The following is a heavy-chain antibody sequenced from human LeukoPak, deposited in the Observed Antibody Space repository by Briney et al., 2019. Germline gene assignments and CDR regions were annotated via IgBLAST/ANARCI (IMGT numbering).Heavy chain of an antibody. J-gene: IGHJ4*02. CDR2: IYFSGST. CDR1: GGSISTYF. V-gene: IGHV4-59*08. Sequence: PSETLSLTCTVSGGSISTYFWSWIQQPPGKGLEWIGHIYFSGSTNYNPSLKSRVTISVDTSNDQFSLKLSSVTAADTAVYYCARHKSSGSYPLDYWGQGILVTVSS. CDR3: ARHKSSGSYPLDY. D-gene: IGHD3-22*01.